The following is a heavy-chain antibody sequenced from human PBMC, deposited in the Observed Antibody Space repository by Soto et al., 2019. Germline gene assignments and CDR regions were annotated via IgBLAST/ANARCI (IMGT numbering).Heavy chain of an antibody. D-gene: IGHD4-17*01. CDR2: LSSSSSTI. V-gene: IGHV3-48*02. J-gene: IGHJ6*02. CDR1: GFTFSSYS. Sequence: EVQLVESGGGLVQPGGSLRLSCAASGFTFSSYSMNWVRQAPGKGLEWVSYLSSSSSTIYYADSVKGRFTISRDNAKKSLYLQMNSLRDEDTAVYYCASAYGDYPSRYGMDVWGQGTTVTVSS. CDR3: ASAYGDYPSRYGMDV.